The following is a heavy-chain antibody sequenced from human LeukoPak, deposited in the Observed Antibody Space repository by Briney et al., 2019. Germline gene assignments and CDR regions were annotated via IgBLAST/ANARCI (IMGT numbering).Heavy chain of an antibody. Sequence: PSETLSLTCTVSGGSISSYYWSWIRQPPGKGLEWIGYIYYSGSTNYNPSLKSRVTISVDTSKNQFSLKLNSVTAADTAVYYCARALGVGATGGFDYWGQGTLVTVSS. CDR3: ARALGVGATGGFDY. D-gene: IGHD1-26*01. CDR1: GGSISSYY. V-gene: IGHV4-59*01. J-gene: IGHJ4*02. CDR2: IYYSGST.